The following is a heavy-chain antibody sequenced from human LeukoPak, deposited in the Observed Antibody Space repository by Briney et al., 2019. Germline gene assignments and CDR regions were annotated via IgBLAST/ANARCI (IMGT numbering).Heavy chain of an antibody. J-gene: IGHJ5*02. Sequence: SETLSLTCTVSGYSISSGYYWGWIRQPPGKGLEWIGSIYHSGSTYYNPSLKSRVTISVDTSKNQFSLKLSSVTAADTAVYYCARAWSSGWPLRFDPWGQGTLVTVSS. CDR3: ARAWSSGWPLRFDP. CDR2: IYHSGST. CDR1: GYSISSGYY. V-gene: IGHV4-38-2*02. D-gene: IGHD6-19*01.